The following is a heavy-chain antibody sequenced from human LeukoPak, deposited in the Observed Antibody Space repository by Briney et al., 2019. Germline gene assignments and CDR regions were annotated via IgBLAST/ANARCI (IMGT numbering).Heavy chain of an antibody. D-gene: IGHD5-24*01. V-gene: IGHV4-59*01. Sequence: SETLSLPCTVSGGSISSYYWSWIRQPPGKGLEWIGYIYYSGSTNYNPSLKSRVTISVDTSKNQFSLRLSSVTAADTAVYYCARERRDGYKVYFDYWGQGTLVTVSS. CDR1: GGSISSYY. J-gene: IGHJ4*02. CDR2: IYYSGST. CDR3: ARERRDGYKVYFDY.